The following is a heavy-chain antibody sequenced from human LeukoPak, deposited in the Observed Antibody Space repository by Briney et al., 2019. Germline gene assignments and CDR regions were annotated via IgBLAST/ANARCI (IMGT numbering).Heavy chain of an antibody. CDR3: ARGRPTNLGGIY. CDR1: GGSISSYH. J-gene: IGHJ4*02. D-gene: IGHD7-27*01. Sequence: PSETLSLTCTVSGGSISSYHWSWIRQPAGKGLEWIGRVYTSGSTNYNPSLKSRVTMSVDTSKEQLSLKLSSVTAADTAVYYCARGRPTNLGGIYWGQGTLVTVSS. CDR2: VYTSGST. V-gene: IGHV4-4*07.